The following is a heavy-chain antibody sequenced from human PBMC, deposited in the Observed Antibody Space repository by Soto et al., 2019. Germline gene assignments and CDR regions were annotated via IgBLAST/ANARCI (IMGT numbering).Heavy chain of an antibody. V-gene: IGHV1-8*02. D-gene: IGHD6-13*01. J-gene: IGHJ3*02. CDR2: MSPNSSNT. CDR3: ARDCSSGWYDALDI. Sequence: ASVKVSCKASGYTFTSYDNNWVRQATGQGHEWMESMSPNSSNTSYAQKFQVRDTMTRNTSISTAYMKPSSLSSDETAVYYCARDCSSGWYDALDIW. CDR1: GYTFTSYD.